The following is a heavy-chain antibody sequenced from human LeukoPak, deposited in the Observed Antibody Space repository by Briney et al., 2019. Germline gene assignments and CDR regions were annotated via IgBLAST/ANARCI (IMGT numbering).Heavy chain of an antibody. V-gene: IGHV1-69*02. D-gene: IGHD5-12*01. CDR1: GGTFSSYT. CDR2: IIPILGIA. J-gene: IGHJ4*02. Sequence: WVKVSCKASGGTFSSYTISWVRQASGQGLEWMGRIIPILGIANYAQKFQGRVTITADKSTSTAYMELSSLRSEDTAVYYCARALGYDPPAYWGQGTLVTVSS. CDR3: ARALGYDPPAY.